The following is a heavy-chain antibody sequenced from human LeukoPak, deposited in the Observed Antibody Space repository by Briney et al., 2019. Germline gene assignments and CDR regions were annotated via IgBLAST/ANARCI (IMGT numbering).Heavy chain of an antibody. J-gene: IGHJ6*03. CDR2: FYYSGST. D-gene: IGHD7-27*01. V-gene: IGHV4-31*03. CDR1: GGSISSGGYY. Sequence: SQTLSLTCTVSGGSISSGGYYWSWIRQHPGKGLEWIGYFYYSGSTYYNPSLKSRVTISVDTSMNQFSLKLSSVTAADTAVYYCARDGEDSMDVWGKGTTVTVSS. CDR3: ARDGEDSMDV.